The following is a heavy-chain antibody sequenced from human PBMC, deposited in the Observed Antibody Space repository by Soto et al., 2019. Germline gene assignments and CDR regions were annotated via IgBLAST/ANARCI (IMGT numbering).Heavy chain of an antibody. CDR2: IKQDGSEK. V-gene: IGHV3-7*05. J-gene: IGHJ5*02. CDR3: ARDTLYSSGWYTEGPPNLFDP. Sequence: GGSLRLSCAASGFTFSSYWMSWVRQAPGKGLEWVANIKQDGSEKYYVDSVKGRFTISRDNAKNSLYLQMNSLRAEDTAVYYCARDTLYSSGWYTEGPPNLFDPWGHGTLVIV. D-gene: IGHD6-19*01. CDR1: GFTFSSYW.